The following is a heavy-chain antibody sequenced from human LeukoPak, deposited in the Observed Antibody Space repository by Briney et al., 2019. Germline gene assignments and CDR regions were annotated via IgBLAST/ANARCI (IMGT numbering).Heavy chain of an antibody. CDR2: IYTSGSI. Sequence: PSETLSLTCTVSGGSISSYYWSWIRQPAGKGLEWIGRIYTSGSINYNPSLKSRVTISVDKSKNQFSLKLSSVTAADTAVYYCARLGDSSGNSAFDIWGQGTMVTVSS. J-gene: IGHJ3*02. D-gene: IGHD3-22*01. V-gene: IGHV4-4*07. CDR1: GGSISSYY. CDR3: ARLGDSSGNSAFDI.